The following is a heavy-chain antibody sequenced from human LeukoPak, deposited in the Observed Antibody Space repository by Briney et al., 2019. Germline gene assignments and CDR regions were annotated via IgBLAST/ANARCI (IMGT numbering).Heavy chain of an antibody. CDR1: GYTFTSYG. J-gene: IGHJ4*02. V-gene: IGHV1-18*01. Sequence: ASVKVSCKASGYTFTSYGISWVRQAPGQGLEWMGWISAYNGNTNYAQKLQGRVTMTTDTSTSTAYMELRSLRSDDTAVYYRARELYSSGYYYHFDYWGRGTLVTVSS. D-gene: IGHD3-22*01. CDR2: ISAYNGNT. CDR3: ARELYSSGYYYHFDY.